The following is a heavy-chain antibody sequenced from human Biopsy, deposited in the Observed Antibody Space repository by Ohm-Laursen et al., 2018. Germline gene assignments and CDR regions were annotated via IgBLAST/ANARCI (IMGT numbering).Heavy chain of an antibody. CDR1: GFSFSSYG. V-gene: IGHV3-33*01. CDR3: ARPTNARAGGAPFDI. CDR2: LWYDGTNK. D-gene: IGHD1-1*01. Sequence: SLRLSCAASGFSFSSYGMHWVRQAPGKGLEWVAVLWYDGTNKYYADSVKGRFTISRGNSKNTLYLQMNSLRAEDTAMYYCARPTNARAGGAPFDIWGQGTMVTVSS. J-gene: IGHJ3*02.